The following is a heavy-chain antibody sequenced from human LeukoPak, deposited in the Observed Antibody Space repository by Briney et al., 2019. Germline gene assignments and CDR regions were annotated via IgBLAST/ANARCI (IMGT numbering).Heavy chain of an antibody. CDR3: ARGIGGAGSSGFGS. J-gene: IGHJ4*02. V-gene: IGHV1-18*01. Sequence: ASVKVSCKASGYIFTSYGISWVRQAPGQGLEWVGWISAYNGNTNYAQNVQDRVTLTTDTSTSTTYLELTSLTSDDTAVYYCARGIGGAGSSGFGSWGQGSLVTVSP. CDR2: ISAYNGNT. CDR1: GYIFTSYG. D-gene: IGHD6-13*01.